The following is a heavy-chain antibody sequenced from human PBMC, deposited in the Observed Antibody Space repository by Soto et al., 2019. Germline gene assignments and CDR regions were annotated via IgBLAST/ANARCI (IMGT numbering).Heavy chain of an antibody. V-gene: IGHV1-46*01. CDR2: IYSNDESR. Sequence: QVQLVQSGAEVKNPGASVKVSCKAVGYTFSIYYVHWVRQAPGQGLEWMGGIYSNDESRTYAQKFQGRLKVNRHRSKRSVYMELSSLISEDTAVYYCAKEIGADGRFCGRDVWGQWTTVTVSS. J-gene: IGHJ6*02. CDR1: GYTFSIYY. CDR3: AKEIGADGRFCGRDV. D-gene: IGHD6-25*01.